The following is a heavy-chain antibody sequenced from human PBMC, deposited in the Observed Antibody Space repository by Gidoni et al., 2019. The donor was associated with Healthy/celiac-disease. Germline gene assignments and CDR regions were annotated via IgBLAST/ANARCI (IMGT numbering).Heavy chain of an antibody. D-gene: IGHD2-15*01. J-gene: IGHJ3*02. V-gene: IGHV3-30*01. CDR2: ISYDGSNK. Sequence: QVQLVESGGGVVQPGRSLRLSCAASGFTFSSYAMHWVRQAPGKGLEWVAVISYDGSNKYYADSVKGRFTISRDNSKNTLYLQMNSLRAEDTAVYYCAREGAGDCSGGSCSDAFDIWGQGTMVTVSS. CDR3: AREGAGDCSGGSCSDAFDI. CDR1: GFTFSSYA.